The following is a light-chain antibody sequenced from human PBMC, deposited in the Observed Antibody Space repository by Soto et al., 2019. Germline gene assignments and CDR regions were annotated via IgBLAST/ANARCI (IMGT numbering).Light chain of an antibody. CDR3: MQVVQSSN. CDR1: QSLLHSNGYNY. Sequence: IGMTQSPLSLPVTPGEPASISCRSSQSLLHSNGYNYLDWYLQKPGQSPQLLIYLGSNRASGVPDRFSGSGSGTDFTLKIRRVEAEDVGVYYWMQVVQSSNFGQGT. J-gene: IGKJ1*01. V-gene: IGKV2-28*01. CDR2: LGS.